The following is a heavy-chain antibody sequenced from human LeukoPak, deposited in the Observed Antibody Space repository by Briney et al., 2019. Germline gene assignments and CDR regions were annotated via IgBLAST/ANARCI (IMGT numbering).Heavy chain of an antibody. CDR2: IDWDDDK. CDR3: ARIQRKVPAATGLSVYMDV. D-gene: IGHD2-2*01. J-gene: IGHJ6*03. CDR1: GFSLTTSGMC. V-gene: IGHV2-70*11. Sequence: SGPTLVNPTQTLTLTCTFSGFSLTTSGMCMSWIRQPPGKALEWLARIDWDDDKYYSTSLKTRLTISKDTSKNQVVLTMTNMDPLDTATYYCARIQRKVPAATGLSVYMDVWGKGTTVTVSS.